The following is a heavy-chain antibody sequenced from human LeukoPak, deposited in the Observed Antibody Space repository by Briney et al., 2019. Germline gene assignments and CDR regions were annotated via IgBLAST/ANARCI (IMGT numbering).Heavy chain of an antibody. CDR1: GFTVSSYG. CDR3: AKDRGG. J-gene: IGHJ4*02. D-gene: IGHD3-16*01. Sequence: PGSALRLFCAASGFTVSSYGMHGVREAPGKGLEWVAVISYDGNNKYYADSVKGRFTISRDNSKNTLYLQMNSLRAEDTAVYYCAKDRGGWGQGTLVTVSS. V-gene: IGHV3-30*18. CDR2: ISYDGNNK.